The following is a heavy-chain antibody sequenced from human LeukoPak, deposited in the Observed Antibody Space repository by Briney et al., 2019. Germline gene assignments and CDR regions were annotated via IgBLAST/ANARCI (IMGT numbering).Heavy chain of an antibody. V-gene: IGHV3-7*01. Sequence: QPGGSLRLSCAASGFTFSSYWMSWVRQAPGKGLEWVANIKQDGSEKYYVDSVKGRFTISRDNAKNSLYLQMNSLRAEDTAVYYCARGRDDFWSGYYHYYYMDVWGKGTTVTVSS. CDR1: GFTFSSYW. CDR3: ARGRDDFWSGYYHYYYMDV. D-gene: IGHD3-3*01. CDR2: IKQDGSEK. J-gene: IGHJ6*03.